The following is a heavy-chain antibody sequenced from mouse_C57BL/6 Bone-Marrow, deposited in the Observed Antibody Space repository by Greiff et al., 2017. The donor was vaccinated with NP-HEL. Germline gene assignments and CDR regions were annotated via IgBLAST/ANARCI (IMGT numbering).Heavy chain of an antibody. D-gene: IGHD2-3*01. J-gene: IGHJ3*01. V-gene: IGHV1-9*01. Sequence: VHLVESGAELMKPGASVKLSCKATGYTFTGYWIEWVKQRPGRGLVWIGEILPGSGSTNYNEKFKGKATFTADTSSNTAYMQLSSLTTEDSAIYYCASDGYYVGFAYWGQGTLVTVSA. CDR3: ASDGYYVGFAY. CDR2: ILPGSGST. CDR1: GYTFTGYW.